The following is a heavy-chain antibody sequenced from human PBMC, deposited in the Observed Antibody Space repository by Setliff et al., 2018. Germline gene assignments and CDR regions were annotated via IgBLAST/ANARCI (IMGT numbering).Heavy chain of an antibody. CDR3: AKEPAVSLTEAVRRTYYDYAMDA. J-gene: IGHJ6*02. V-gene: IGHV1-18*01. CDR1: GYTFTYFG. Sequence: ASEKVSCKASGYTFTYFGLSWVRQAPGQGLEWMGWISPYNGQTTYAQRFQGRITMTTDTSTDTAYMELRNLRSDDTAIYFCAKEPAVSLTEAVRRTYYDYAMDAWGQGTLVTVSS. CDR2: ISPYNGQT. D-gene: IGHD3-9*01.